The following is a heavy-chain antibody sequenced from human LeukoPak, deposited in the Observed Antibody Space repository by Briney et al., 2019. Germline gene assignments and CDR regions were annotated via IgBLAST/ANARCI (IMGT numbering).Heavy chain of an antibody. J-gene: IGHJ4*02. CDR3: ARDRWEPSPLPFD. CDR1: GGSISSGSYY. CDR2: IYTSGST. V-gene: IGHV4-61*02. D-gene: IGHD4-23*01. Sequence: PSETLSLTCTVSGGSISSGSYYWSWIRQPAGKGLEWIGRIYTSGSTNYNPSLKSRVTISVDTSKNQFSPKLSSVTAADTAVYYCARDRWEPSPLPFDWGQGALVTVSS.